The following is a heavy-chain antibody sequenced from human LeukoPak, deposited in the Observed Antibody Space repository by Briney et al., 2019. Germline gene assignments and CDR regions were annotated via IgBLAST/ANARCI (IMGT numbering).Heavy chain of an antibody. D-gene: IGHD6-19*01. V-gene: IGHV3-13*01. CDR3: ARAAYSSGWYHYGMDV. CDR2: IGTAGDT. CDR1: GFTFRSYD. J-gene: IGHJ6*02. Sequence: GGSLRLSCAASGFTFRSYDMRWVRQATGKGLEWVSAIGTAGDTYYPGSVKGRFTISRENAKNSLYLQMNSLRAGDTAVYYCARAAYSSGWYHYGMDVWGQGTTVTVSS.